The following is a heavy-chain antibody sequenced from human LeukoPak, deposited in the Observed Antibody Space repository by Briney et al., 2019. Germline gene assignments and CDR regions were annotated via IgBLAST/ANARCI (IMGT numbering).Heavy chain of an antibody. CDR3: ARVYSNHVDY. CDR1: GYTFTVYY. J-gene: IGHJ4*02. D-gene: IGHD4-11*01. Sequence: ASVTLSLTGTGYTFTVYYMHWGRLAHGPGHGWMGWLNPNIGDTNHAQKCQGGVTMARDTSISTAYMELSRLRSGDTAVYYCARVYSNHVDYWGQGTLVTVSS. V-gene: IGHV1-2*02. CDR2: LNPNIGDT.